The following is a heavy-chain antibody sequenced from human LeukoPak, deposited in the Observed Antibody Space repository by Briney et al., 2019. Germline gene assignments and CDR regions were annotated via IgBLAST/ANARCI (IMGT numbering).Heavy chain of an antibody. CDR1: GFTFSSYS. CDR2: ISSSSSYI. Sequence: PGGSLRLSCAASGFTFSSYSMNWVRQAPGKGLEWVSSISSSSSYIYYADSVKGRFTISRDNAKNSLYLQMNSLRAEDTAVYYCARDRGTAMATGAFDIWGQGTMVTVSS. V-gene: IGHV3-21*01. CDR3: ARDRGTAMATGAFDI. J-gene: IGHJ3*02. D-gene: IGHD5-18*01.